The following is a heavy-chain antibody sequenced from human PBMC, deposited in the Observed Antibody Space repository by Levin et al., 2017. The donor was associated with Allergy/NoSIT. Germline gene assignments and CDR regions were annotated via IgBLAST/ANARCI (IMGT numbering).Heavy chain of an antibody. J-gene: IGHJ4*02. Sequence: GGSLRLSCAASGFTISSYAMSWVRQAPGKGLEWVSAISGSGGSTYYADSVKGRFTISRDNSKNTLYLQMNSLRAEDTAVYYCAKGYYDILTGYYVYWGQGTLVTVSS. CDR3: AKGYYDILTGYYVY. CDR1: GFTISSYA. CDR2: ISGSGGST. V-gene: IGHV3-23*01. D-gene: IGHD3-9*01.